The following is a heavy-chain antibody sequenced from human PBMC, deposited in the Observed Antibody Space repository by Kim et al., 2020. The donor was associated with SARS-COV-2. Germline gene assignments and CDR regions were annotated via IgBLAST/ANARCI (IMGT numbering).Heavy chain of an antibody. CDR3: ARGEERDYGDYEVDY. Sequence: SETLSLTCTVSGGSISSGGYYWSWIRQHPGKGLEWIGYIYYSGSTYYNPSLKSRVTISVDTSKNQFSLKLSSVTAADTAVYYCARGEERDYGDYEVDYWGQGTLVTVSS. J-gene: IGHJ4*02. CDR2: IYYSGST. CDR1: GGSISSGGYY. D-gene: IGHD4-17*01. V-gene: IGHV4-31*03.